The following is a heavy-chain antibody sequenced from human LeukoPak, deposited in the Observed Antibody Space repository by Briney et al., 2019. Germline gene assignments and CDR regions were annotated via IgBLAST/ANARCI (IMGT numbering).Heavy chain of an antibody. J-gene: IGHJ4*02. D-gene: IGHD2-2*01. Sequence: GGSLRLFCVASGIYISYHYVGWVRQAPGKGLEWVSVIHTGGTTHYADSVKGRFTVSRDNSKNTLYLQMNSLRAEDTAVYYCAKIAAAAMDYFDYWGQGTLVTVSS. CDR3: AKIAAAAMDYFDY. CDR1: GIYISYHY. V-gene: IGHV3-66*02. CDR2: IHTGGTT.